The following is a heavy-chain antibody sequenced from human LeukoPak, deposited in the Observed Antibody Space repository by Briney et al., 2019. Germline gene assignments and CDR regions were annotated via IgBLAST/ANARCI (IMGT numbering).Heavy chain of an antibody. J-gene: IGHJ5*02. V-gene: IGHV4-34*01. CDR1: GGSFSGYY. CDR2: ISHTGLT. Sequence: ASETLSLTCAVYGGSFSGYYWTLIRQTPGKGLEWIGEISHTGLTGSNPSLKSRVTIFVDSSKKQFSLRMTSVTAADTGVYYCARAQDISARPCDTWGPGTLVTVSS. CDR3: ARAQDISARPCDT. D-gene: IGHD1-1*01.